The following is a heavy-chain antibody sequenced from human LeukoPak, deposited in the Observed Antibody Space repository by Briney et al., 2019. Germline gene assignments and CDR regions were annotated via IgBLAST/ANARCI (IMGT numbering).Heavy chain of an antibody. J-gene: IGHJ4*02. D-gene: IGHD3-3*01. CDR3: ARGRRFSSLDY. Sequence: SETLSLTCAVYGGSFSGYYWSWIRHPPGKGLEWIGEINHSGSTNYNPSLKSRVTISVDTSKNQFSLKLSSVTAADTAVYYCARGRRFSSLDYWGQGTLVTVSS. V-gene: IGHV4-34*01. CDR1: GGSFSGYY. CDR2: INHSGST.